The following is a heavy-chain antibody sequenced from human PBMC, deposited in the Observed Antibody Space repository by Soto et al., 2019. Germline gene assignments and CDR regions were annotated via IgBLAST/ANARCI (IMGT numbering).Heavy chain of an antibody. Sequence: GGSLRLSCAASGFTFISYAMNWVRQAPGKGLECVSTISGSGDSTYYADSVKGRFTISRDNSKNTLYLQMNSLRAEDTAVYYCAKDATQVDDFWSGYWTYSGSYFRYWGQGTLVTVSS. CDR1: GFTFISYA. V-gene: IGHV3-23*01. J-gene: IGHJ4*02. CDR3: AKDATQVDDFWSGYWTYSGSYFRY. D-gene: IGHD3-3*01. CDR2: ISGSGDST.